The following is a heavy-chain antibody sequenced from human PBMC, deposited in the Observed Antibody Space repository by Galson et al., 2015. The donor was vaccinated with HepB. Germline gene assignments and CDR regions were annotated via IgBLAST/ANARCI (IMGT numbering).Heavy chain of an antibody. J-gene: IGHJ5*02. D-gene: IGHD3-10*01. Sequence: SLRLSCAASGFTFSNYPMSWVRQAPGKRLEWVSASGGGGGTTYYADSVKGRFTISRDNSKNTLYLQMNSVRAEDTAVYYCAIGGYYYGSGTLASWGQGTLVTVSS. V-gene: IGHV3-23*01. CDR2: SGGGGGTT. CDR3: AIGGYYYGSGTLAS. CDR1: GFTFSNYP.